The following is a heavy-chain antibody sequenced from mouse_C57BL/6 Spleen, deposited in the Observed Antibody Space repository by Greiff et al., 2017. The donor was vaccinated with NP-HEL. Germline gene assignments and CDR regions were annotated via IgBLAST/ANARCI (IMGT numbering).Heavy chain of an antibody. V-gene: IGHV5-17*01. J-gene: IGHJ4*01. CDR2: ISSGSSTI. CDR3: ARDWDAMDY. CDR1: GFTFSDYG. Sequence: EVHLVESGGGLVKPGGSLKLSCAASGFTFSDYGMHWVRQAPEKGLEWVAYISSGSSTIYYADTVKVRFTISRDNAKNTLFLQMTSLRSEDTAMYYCARDWDAMDYWGQGTSVTVSS. D-gene: IGHD4-1*01.